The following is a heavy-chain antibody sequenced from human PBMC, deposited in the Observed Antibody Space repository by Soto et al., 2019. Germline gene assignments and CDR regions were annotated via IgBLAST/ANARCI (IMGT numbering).Heavy chain of an antibody. CDR1: GFTFSNYW. Sequence: EVQLVESGGGLVQPGGSLRLSCAASGFTFSNYWMHWVRQAPGKGLVWVSRIKSDGSSTNYADSVKGRFTSSRDNAKNTLYLQLNSLRVEDMAVYYCARGNYGMDVWGQGTTVTVSS. J-gene: IGHJ6*02. CDR3: ARGNYGMDV. V-gene: IGHV3-74*01. D-gene: IGHD3-10*01. CDR2: IKSDGSST.